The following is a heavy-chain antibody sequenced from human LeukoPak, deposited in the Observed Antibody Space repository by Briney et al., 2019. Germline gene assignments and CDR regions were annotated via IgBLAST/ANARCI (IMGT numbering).Heavy chain of an antibody. CDR2: IDGDGRTT. J-gene: IGHJ4*02. Sequence: PGGSLRLSCVASGLTFTNYGMMWVRQAPGKGLVWVSYIDGDGRTTTYADSVKGRFTISRDNAKNTLYLQMNSLRVEDTAMYYCARNYNGMSCWGQGTLVIVSS. V-gene: IGHV3-74*01. D-gene: IGHD1-26*01. CDR3: ARNYNGMSC. CDR1: GLTFTNYG.